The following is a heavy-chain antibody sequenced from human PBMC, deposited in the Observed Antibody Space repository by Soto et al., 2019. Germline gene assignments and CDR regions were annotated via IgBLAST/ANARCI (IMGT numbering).Heavy chain of an antibody. V-gene: IGHV3-21*01. Sequence: GGSLRLSCAASGFTFSSYSMNWVRQAPGKGLEWVSSISSSSSYIYYADSVKGRFTISRDNAKNSLYLQMNSLRAEDTAVYYCARDDSSRIPISKYGMDVWGQGTKVTVYS. CDR3: ARDDSSRIPISKYGMDV. CDR1: GFTFSSYS. D-gene: IGHD3-3*01. J-gene: IGHJ6*02. CDR2: ISSSSSYI.